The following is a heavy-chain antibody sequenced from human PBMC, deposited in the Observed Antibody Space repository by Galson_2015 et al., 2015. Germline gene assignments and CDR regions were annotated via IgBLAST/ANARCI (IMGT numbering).Heavy chain of an antibody. D-gene: IGHD1-26*01. CDR2: IIPIFGTA. V-gene: IGHV1-69*13. Sequence: SVKVSCKASGGTFSSYAISWVRQAPGQGLEWMGGIIPIFGTANYAQKFQGRVTITADESTSTAYMELSSLRSEDTAVYYCARGRSWEEFRGYGMDVWGQGTTVTVSS. CDR1: GGTFSSYA. J-gene: IGHJ6*02. CDR3: ARGRSWEEFRGYGMDV.